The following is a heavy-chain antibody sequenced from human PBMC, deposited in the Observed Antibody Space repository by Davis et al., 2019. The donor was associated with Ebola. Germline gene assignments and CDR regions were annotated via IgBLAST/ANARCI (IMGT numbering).Heavy chain of an antibody. D-gene: IGHD1-1*01. CDR1: GFTFEDHA. CDR3: VKEASLGWNGDAFDI. J-gene: IGHJ3*02. CDR2: INWNSGRI. V-gene: IGHV3-9*01. Sequence: SLKISCATSGFTFEDHAMHWVRQAPGKGLEWVSGINWNSGRIGYEDSVKGRFTISRDNANNSLYLQMNSLRVEDTALYYCVKEASLGWNGDAFDIWGQGTMVTVPS.